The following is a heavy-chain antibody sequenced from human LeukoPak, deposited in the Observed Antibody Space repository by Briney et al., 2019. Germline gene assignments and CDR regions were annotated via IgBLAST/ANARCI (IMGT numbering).Heavy chain of an antibody. CDR2: IYYSGST. V-gene: IGHV4-59*08. Sequence: SETLSLTCTVSGGSISSYYWSWIRQPPGKGLEWIGYIYYSGSTNYNPSLKSRVTISVDTSKNQFSLKLNSVTAADTAVYYCARGNDYWGQGTLVTVSS. CDR1: GGSISSYY. CDR3: ARGNDY. J-gene: IGHJ4*02.